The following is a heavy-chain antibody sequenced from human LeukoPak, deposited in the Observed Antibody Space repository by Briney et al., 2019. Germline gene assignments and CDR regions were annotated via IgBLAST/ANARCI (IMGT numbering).Heavy chain of an antibody. CDR1: GFTFSGYA. CDR3: ARDGLPLSSTSRNWFDP. V-gene: IGHV3-30-3*01. J-gene: IGHJ5*02. D-gene: IGHD2-2*01. Sequence: GGSLRLSCAASGFTFSGYAMHWVRQAPGKGLEWVAVISYDGSNKYYADSVKGRFTISRDNSKNTLYLQMNSLRAEDTAVYYCARDGLPLSSTSRNWFDPWGQGTLVTVSS. CDR2: ISYDGSNK.